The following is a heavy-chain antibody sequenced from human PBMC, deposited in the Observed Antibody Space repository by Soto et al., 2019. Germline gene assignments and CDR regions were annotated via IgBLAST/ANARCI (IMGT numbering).Heavy chain of an antibody. CDR3: ARDPRNPIYYDSTGQYYNGMDV. Sequence: PGGSLRLSCAASGFTFSSYGMHWVRQAPGKGLEWVAVIWYDGSNKYYADSVKGRFTISRDNSQNTLYLQMNSLRAEDTAVYYCARDPRNPIYYDSTGQYYNGMDVWGQGTTVTVSS. D-gene: IGHD3-22*01. CDR1: GFTFSSYG. V-gene: IGHV3-33*01. J-gene: IGHJ6*02. CDR2: IWYDGSNK.